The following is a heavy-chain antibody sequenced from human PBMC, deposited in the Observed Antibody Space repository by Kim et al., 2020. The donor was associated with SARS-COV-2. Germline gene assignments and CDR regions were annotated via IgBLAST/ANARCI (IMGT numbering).Heavy chain of an antibody. D-gene: IGHD3-22*01. CDR1: GFKFDDYA. J-gene: IGHJ4*02. CDR2: SNADGASE. V-gene: IGHV3-43*02. Sequence: GGSLRLSCGATGFKFDDYAMHWVRQAPGKGLEWVSLSNADGASEYYADSVRGRFTISRDNSENSLYLQMDSLRNEDSALYFCTREKNYDSSGYDHWGQGTLVTLSS. CDR3: TREKNYDSSGYDH.